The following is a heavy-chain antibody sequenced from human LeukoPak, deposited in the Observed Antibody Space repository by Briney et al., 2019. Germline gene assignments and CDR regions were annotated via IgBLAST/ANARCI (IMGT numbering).Heavy chain of an antibody. V-gene: IGHV4-61*02. Sequence: PSETLSLTCTVSGGSIISGTYYLSWIRQPAGKGLEWIGRIFPSGTTNYNPSLKSRVTISIDTSKNQFSLKLTSVTAADTAVYYCARGQDVAAENYFDYWGQGTLVTVSS. CDR1: GGSIISGTYY. J-gene: IGHJ4*02. D-gene: IGHD6-25*01. CDR2: IFPSGTT. CDR3: ARGQDVAAENYFDY.